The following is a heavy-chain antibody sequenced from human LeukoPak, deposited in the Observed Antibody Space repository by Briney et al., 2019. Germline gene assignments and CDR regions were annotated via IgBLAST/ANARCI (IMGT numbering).Heavy chain of an antibody. D-gene: IGHD6-19*01. CDR3: ARVQSGWRSSGWGPFDY. V-gene: IGHV4-4*02. CDR1: GGSISSSNW. CDR2: IYHSGST. J-gene: IGHJ4*02. Sequence: PSGTLSLTCAVSGGSISSSNWWGWVRQPPGKGLEWIGEIYHSGSTNYNPSLKSRVTISVDKSKNQFSLKLSSVTAADTAVYYCARVQSGWRSSGWGPFDYWGQGTLVTVSS.